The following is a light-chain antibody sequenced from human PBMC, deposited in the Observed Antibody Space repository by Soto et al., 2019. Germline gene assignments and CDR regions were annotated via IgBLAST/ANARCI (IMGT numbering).Light chain of an antibody. CDR3: QQYRDLPQT. CDR1: QSVSSSY. CDR2: NSS. Sequence: EIVLTQSPGTLSLSPGERATLSCRASQSVSSSYLAWYQQKPGQAPRLLIYNSSTRATGIPDRFSGSGSGTDFTLTISRLEPEDFALYYCQQYRDLPQTFGQGTQVEIK. J-gene: IGKJ1*01. V-gene: IGKV3-20*01.